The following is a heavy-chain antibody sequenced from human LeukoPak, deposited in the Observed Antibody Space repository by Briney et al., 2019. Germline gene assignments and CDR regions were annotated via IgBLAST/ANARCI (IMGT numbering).Heavy chain of an antibody. CDR2: INPNSGGT. CDR3: ARDGWDIVATSNNWFDP. CDR1: GYTFTGYY. J-gene: IGHJ5*02. D-gene: IGHD5-12*01. Sequence: ASVKVSCKASGYTFTGYYMHWVRQAPGQGLEWMGWINPNSGGTNYAQKFQGRVTMTRDTSISTAYMELSRLRSDDTAVYYCARDGWDIVATSNNWFDPWGQGTLVTVSS. V-gene: IGHV1-2*02.